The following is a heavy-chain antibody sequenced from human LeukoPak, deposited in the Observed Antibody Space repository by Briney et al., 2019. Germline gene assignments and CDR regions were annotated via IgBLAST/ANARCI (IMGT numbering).Heavy chain of an antibody. CDR2: INGDGGST. Sequence: GGSLRLSCEASGFAFSSHWMHWVRQAPGKGLVWVSNINGDGGSTGYADSVKGRFTTSRDNAKNTLYLHMNSLRVEDTAVYYCARDEVGAPPIDYWGQVALVTVSS. V-gene: IGHV3-74*01. CDR1: GFAFSSHW. J-gene: IGHJ4*02. D-gene: IGHD1-26*01. CDR3: ARDEVGAPPIDY.